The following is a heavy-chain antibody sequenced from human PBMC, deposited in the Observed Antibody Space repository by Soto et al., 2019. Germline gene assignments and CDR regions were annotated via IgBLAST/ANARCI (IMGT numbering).Heavy chain of an antibody. D-gene: IGHD3-3*01. CDR1: VFTSSG. V-gene: IGHV1-18*04. CDR2: ISTHNGNT. CDR3: AREGILGLFDAYDL. Sequence: QDQLVQSGAEVKKPGASVTVSCKASVFTSSGISWVRQSPGQRLEWMGWISTHNGNTIYAQKFQGRVIMTMDTSTTTVYMEVRSLRPDDTAVYLCAREGILGLFDAYDLWGQGTMVTVSS. J-gene: IGHJ3*01.